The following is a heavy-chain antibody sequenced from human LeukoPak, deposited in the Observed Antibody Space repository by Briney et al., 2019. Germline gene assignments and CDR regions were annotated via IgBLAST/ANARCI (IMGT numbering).Heavy chain of an antibody. J-gene: IGHJ4*02. D-gene: IGHD1-26*01. V-gene: IGHV3-7*01. CDR2: MNIDGSEK. Sequence: GGSLRLSCAASGFTFSTYAMSWVRQAPGKRLEWVANMNIDGSEKYYADSAKGRFTISGDNARNSVYLQMNSLRVEDTAVYYCARDPVEWELLLDYWGQGTLVTVSS. CDR1: GFTFSTYA. CDR3: ARDPVEWELLLDY.